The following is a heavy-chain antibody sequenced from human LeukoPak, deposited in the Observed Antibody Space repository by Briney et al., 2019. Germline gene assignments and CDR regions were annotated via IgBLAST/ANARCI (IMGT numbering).Heavy chain of an antibody. CDR2: INPSGGST. V-gene: IGHV1-46*01. CDR3: ARNGWELRGDDAFDI. Sequence: GASVKVSCKASGYTFTSYYMHWVRQAPGQGLEWMGIINPSGGSTSYAQKFQGRVTMTRDTSTSTVYMELSSLRSEDTAVYYCARNGWELRGDDAFDIWDQGTVVTVSS. CDR1: GYTFTSYY. D-gene: IGHD1-26*01. J-gene: IGHJ3*02.